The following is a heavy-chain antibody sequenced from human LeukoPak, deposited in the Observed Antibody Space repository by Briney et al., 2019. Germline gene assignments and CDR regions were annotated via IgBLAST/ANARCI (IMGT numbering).Heavy chain of an antibody. Sequence: GGSLRLSCAASGFTVSSNYLSWVRRAPGKGLEWVSVIYSGGSTYYADSVKGRFTISRDNSKNTLYLQMNSLRAEDTAEYHCARGRRGSSWYFAFDIWGQGTMVTVSS. V-gene: IGHV3-53*05. D-gene: IGHD6-13*01. CDR1: GFTVSSNY. CDR2: IYSGGST. J-gene: IGHJ3*02. CDR3: ARGRRGSSWYFAFDI.